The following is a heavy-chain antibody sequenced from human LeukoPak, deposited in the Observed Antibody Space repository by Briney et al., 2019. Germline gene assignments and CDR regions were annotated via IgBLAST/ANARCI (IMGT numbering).Heavy chain of an antibody. CDR2: IYYSGNT. Sequence: SETLSLTCTVSGGSISSYYWSWIRQPPGKGLEWVGDIYYSGNTNYNPSLKSRVTISVDTSKNQFSLKLSSVTAADTAVYYCARGLGSNWFDYWGQGTLVTVSS. CDR1: GGSISSYY. CDR3: ARGLGSNWFDY. V-gene: IGHV4-59*01. J-gene: IGHJ4*02. D-gene: IGHD6-13*01.